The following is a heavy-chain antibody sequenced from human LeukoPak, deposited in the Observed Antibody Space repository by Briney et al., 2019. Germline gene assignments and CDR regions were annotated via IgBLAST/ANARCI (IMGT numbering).Heavy chain of an antibody. D-gene: IGHD4-17*01. J-gene: IGHJ4*02. CDR3: ARDRDYAFDY. V-gene: IGHV3-7*03. CDR2: IRPDGSEG. CDR1: AFTFSTYW. Sequence: GGSLRLSCAASAFTFSTYWMSWVRQAPGKGLEWVANIRPDGSEGYYVDSMKGRFTISRDNAKNSLYLQINSLRVEDTAVYYCARDRDYAFDYWGQGTLVTVSS.